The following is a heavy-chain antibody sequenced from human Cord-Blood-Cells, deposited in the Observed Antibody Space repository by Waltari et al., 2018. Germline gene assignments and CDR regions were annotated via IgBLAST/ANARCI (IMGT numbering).Heavy chain of an antibody. CDR1: GGSFRGYY. V-gene: IGHV4-34*01. J-gene: IGHJ3*02. Sequence: QVQLQQWGAGLLKPSETLSLTCAVHGGSFRGYYLSRIRQPPGKGLEWIGEINHSGSTNYNPSLKSRVTISVDTSKNQFSLKLSSVTAADTAVYYCARPYGSSGYYYTPYAFDIWGQGTMVTVSS. CDR3: ARPYGSSGYYYTPYAFDI. D-gene: IGHD3-22*01. CDR2: INHSGST.